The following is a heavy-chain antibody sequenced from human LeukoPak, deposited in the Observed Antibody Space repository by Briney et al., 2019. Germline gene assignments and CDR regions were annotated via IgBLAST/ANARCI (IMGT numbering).Heavy chain of an antibody. V-gene: IGHV5-51*01. CDR2: IYPGDSDT. Sequence: PGESLKISCKGSGYSFTSYWIGWVRQMPGKGLEGMGIIYPGDSDTRYSPSFQGQVTISADKSISTAYLQWSSLKASDTAIYYCARMLRLNPSYSSGYFQTWGHGNLVTASS. J-gene: IGHJ1*01. D-gene: IGHD6-19*01. CDR1: GYSFTSYW. CDR3: ARMLRLNPSYSSGYFQT.